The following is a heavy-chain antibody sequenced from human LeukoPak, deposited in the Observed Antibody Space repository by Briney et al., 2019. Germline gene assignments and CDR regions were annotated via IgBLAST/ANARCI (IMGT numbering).Heavy chain of an antibody. D-gene: IGHD2-15*01. Sequence: GGSLRLSCAASGFTFSSYAMSWVRQAPGKGLEWVSTISDSGGNTYYADSVKGRFTISRDNSKNTLYLQMNSLRAEDTALYYCAKDGFRGDCIGGSCYPFDPRGQGTLVTVSS. CDR3: AKDGFRGDCIGGSCYPFDP. CDR2: ISDSGGNT. CDR1: GFTFSSYA. J-gene: IGHJ5*02. V-gene: IGHV3-23*01.